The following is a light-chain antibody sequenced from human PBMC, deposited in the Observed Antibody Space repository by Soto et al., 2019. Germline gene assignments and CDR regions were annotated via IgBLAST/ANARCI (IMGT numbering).Light chain of an antibody. Sequence: QSVLTQPASVSGSPGQSVTISCTGTSSDIGAYKYVSWYQQHPGKPPKLMIYEVSSRPSGVSHRFSGSKSGNTASLTISGLQAEDEADYYCSSYASATTRVFGGGTKVTVL. CDR2: EVS. CDR3: SSYASATTRV. CDR1: SSDIGAYKY. V-gene: IGLV2-14*01. J-gene: IGLJ3*02.